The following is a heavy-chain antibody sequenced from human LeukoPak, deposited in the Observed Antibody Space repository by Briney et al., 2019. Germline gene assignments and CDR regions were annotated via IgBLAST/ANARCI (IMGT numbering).Heavy chain of an antibody. Sequence: GGSLRLSCAASGFTFSSYGMSWVRQAPGKGLEWVSAISGSGGSTYYADSVKGRFTISRDNSKNTLYLQMNSLRAEDTAVYYCAKERRYFDWLLDYYFDYWGQGTLVTVSS. V-gene: IGHV3-23*01. CDR2: ISGSGGST. J-gene: IGHJ4*02. D-gene: IGHD3-9*01. CDR3: AKERRYFDWLLDYYFDY. CDR1: GFTFSSYG.